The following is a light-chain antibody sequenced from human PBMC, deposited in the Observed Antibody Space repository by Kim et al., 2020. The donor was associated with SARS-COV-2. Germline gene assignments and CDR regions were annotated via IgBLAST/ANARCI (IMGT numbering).Light chain of an antibody. CDR1: SSKSGAGYD. Sequence: SVNISCTGSSSKSGAGYDVQWYQQIPGGAPKLLIFGNRNRPSGVPDRFSASTSGTSASLAITGLQADDESYYYCQSSDSSLSGSIVFGTGTKVTVL. CDR2: GNR. CDR3: QSSDSSLSGSIV. V-gene: IGLV1-40*01. J-gene: IGLJ1*01.